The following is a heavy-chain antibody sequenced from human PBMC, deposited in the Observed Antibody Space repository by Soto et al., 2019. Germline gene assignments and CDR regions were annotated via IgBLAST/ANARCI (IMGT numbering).Heavy chain of an antibody. CDR3: ARDDGGSSWDNSFDY. CDR1: GYTFTSYD. D-gene: IGHD6-13*01. J-gene: IGHJ4*02. Sequence: ASVKVSCKASGYTFTSYDINWVRQATGQGLEWMGWMIPNSGNTGYAQKFQGRVTMTRNTSISTAYMELSSLRSEDTAVYYCARDDGGSSWDNSFDYWGQGTLVTVSS. V-gene: IGHV1-8*01. CDR2: MIPNSGNT.